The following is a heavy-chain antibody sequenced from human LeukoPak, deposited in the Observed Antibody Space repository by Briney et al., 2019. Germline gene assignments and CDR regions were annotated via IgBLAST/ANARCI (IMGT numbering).Heavy chain of an antibody. D-gene: IGHD2-15*01. CDR2: ISSSSSYI. J-gene: IGHJ2*01. CDR3: ASRGYCSGGSCPLKYWYFDL. CDR1: GFTFSSYS. V-gene: IGHV3-21*01. Sequence: PGGSLRLSCAASGFTFSSYSMNWVRQAPGKGLEWVSSISSSSSYIYYADSVKGRFTISRDNAKNSLYLQMNSLRAEDTAVYYCASRGYCSGGSCPLKYWYFDLWGRGTLVTVSS.